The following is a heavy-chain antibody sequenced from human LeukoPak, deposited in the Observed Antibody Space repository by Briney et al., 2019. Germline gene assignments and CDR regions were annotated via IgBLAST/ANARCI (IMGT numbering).Heavy chain of an antibody. J-gene: IGHJ6*03. V-gene: IGHV3-53*01. Sequence: QPGGSLRLSCAASGFTVSSNYMSWVRQAPGKGLEWVSVIYSGGSTYYADSVKGRFTISRENSKNTLYLQMNSLRAEDTAVYYCARVGKKRPIVLMVYAPYYYYYYMDVWGKGTTVTVSS. CDR1: GFTVSSNY. CDR3: ARVGKKRPIVLMVYAPYYYYYYMDV. D-gene: IGHD2-8*01. CDR2: IYSGGST.